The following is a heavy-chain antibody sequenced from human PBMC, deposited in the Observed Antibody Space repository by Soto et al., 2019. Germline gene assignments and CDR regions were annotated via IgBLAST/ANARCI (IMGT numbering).Heavy chain of an antibody. V-gene: IGHV3-9*01. J-gene: IGHJ4*01. Sequence: PGGSLRLSFSASGFPFHHYAMQSVRHIQGPSLESVSGITTNXSRIDYADSVMGRFTISRDNAKNSLYLKMNSLRPEDTALYYCAKDIREYRSGWTYFDDWGHGTLVTVSS. CDR2: ITTNXSRI. D-gene: IGHD6-19*01. CDR1: GFPFHHYA. CDR3: AKDIREYRSGWTYFDD.